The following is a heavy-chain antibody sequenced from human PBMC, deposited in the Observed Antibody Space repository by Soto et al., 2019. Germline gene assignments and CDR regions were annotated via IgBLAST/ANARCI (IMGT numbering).Heavy chain of an antibody. J-gene: IGHJ4*02. CDR1: GGSISSGDYY. V-gene: IGHV4-30-4*01. D-gene: IGHD2-2*01. Sequence: LSLTCTVSGGSISSGDYYWSWIRQPPGKGLEWIGYIYYSGSTYYNPSLKSRVTISVDTSKNQFSLKLSSVTAADTAVYYCARGEYQRGGFDYWGQGTLVTVSS. CDR3: ARGEYQRGGFDY. CDR2: IYYSGST.